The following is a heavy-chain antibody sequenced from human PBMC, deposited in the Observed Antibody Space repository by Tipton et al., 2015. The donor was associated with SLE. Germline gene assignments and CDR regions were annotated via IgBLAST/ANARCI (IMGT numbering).Heavy chain of an antibody. D-gene: IGHD2-15*01. V-gene: IGHV4-39*07. J-gene: IGHJ2*01. CDR2: IYYSGNT. CDR1: GGSISSSSYY. CDR3: ARDRYCGAGSCFDWYFDL. Sequence: TLSLTCTVSGGSISSSSYYWGWIRQPPGKGLEWIGSIYYSGNTYYNPSLKSRVTISVDTSKNQFSLKLSSVTAADTAVYYCARDRYCGAGSCFDWYFDLWGRGTLVTVSS.